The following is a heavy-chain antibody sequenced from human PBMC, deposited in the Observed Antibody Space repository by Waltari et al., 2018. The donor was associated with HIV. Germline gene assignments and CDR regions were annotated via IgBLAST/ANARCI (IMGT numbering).Heavy chain of an antibody. D-gene: IGHD3-3*01. CDR2: IKHSGTV. CDR1: GGSLTGNY. V-gene: IGHV4-34*01. J-gene: IGHJ2*01. Sequence: QVELQQWGGGLVLKPSETLSLACALSGGSLTGNYWSWIRQGPGKGPEWIGEIKHSGTVNYKPSLRRRITISFDMPSNKLSLRLTSVTAADSAAYYCARWRGHFDVWGRGTLVTVS. CDR3: ARWRGHFDV.